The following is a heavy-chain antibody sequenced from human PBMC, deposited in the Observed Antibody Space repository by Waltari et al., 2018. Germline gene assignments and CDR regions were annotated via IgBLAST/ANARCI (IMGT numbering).Heavy chain of an antibody. Sequence: EVQLVESGGGLVQPGKSLRLSCVASGFMFEDSAMHWVRQVPGKGLEWRSCISWNSNNIVYADSVKGRFTISRDNAENALYLLMNNLRAEDTAWYYCVRDAFGNTIGGVFDYWGQGTLLTVSS. CDR1: GFMFEDSA. CDR3: VRDAFGNTIGGVFDY. J-gene: IGHJ4*02. D-gene: IGHD3-3*01. CDR2: ISWNSNNI. V-gene: IGHV3-9*01.